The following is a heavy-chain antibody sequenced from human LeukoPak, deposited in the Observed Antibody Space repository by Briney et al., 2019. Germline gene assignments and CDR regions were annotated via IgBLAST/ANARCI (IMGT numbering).Heavy chain of an antibody. CDR3: AKFFTGEYVRAFDV. Sequence: GGSLRLSCAASGFTFSSYGMSWVRQAPGKGLEWVSSISSSSSYIYYADSVKGRFTISRDNSKNTLYLQMNSLRAEDTAVYYCAKFFTGEYVRAFDVWGQGTMVTVSS. CDR1: GFTFSSYG. J-gene: IGHJ3*01. D-gene: IGHD3-10*02. V-gene: IGHV3-21*01. CDR2: ISSSSSYI.